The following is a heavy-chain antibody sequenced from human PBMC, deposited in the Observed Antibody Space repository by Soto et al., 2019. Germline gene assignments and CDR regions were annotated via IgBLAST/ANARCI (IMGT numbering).Heavy chain of an antibody. D-gene: IGHD3-10*02. V-gene: IGHV3-21*01. CDR3: ARVSCLGSYYSEY. J-gene: IGHJ4*02. Sequence: EVQLVESGGGLVKPGGSLRLSCAASGFTFSSYSMNWVRQAPGKGLAWVSSISSSSSYIYYADSVKGRFTISRDNAENSLYLQMNSLRAEDTAVYYCARVSCLGSYYSEYWGQGTLVTVSS. CDR2: ISSSSSYI. CDR1: GFTFSSYS.